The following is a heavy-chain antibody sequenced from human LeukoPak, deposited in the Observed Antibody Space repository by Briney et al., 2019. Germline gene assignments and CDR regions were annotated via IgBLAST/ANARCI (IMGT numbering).Heavy chain of an antibody. J-gene: IGHJ4*02. Sequence: SETLSLTCTVSGGSISSGGYYWSWIRQHPGKGLEWIGYIYYSGSTYYNPSLKSRVTISVDTSKNQFSLKLSSVTAADTAVYYCARSDALVERLIFDYWGQGTLVTVSS. CDR2: IYYSGST. CDR3: ARSDALVERLIFDY. V-gene: IGHV4-31*03. CDR1: GGSISSGGYY. D-gene: IGHD2-15*01.